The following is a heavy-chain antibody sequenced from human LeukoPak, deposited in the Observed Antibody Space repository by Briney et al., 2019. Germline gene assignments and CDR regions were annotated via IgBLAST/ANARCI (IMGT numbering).Heavy chain of an antibody. CDR1: GGSISSYY. D-gene: IGHD3-3*01. J-gene: IGHJ6*03. Sequence: SETLSLTCTVSGGSISSYYWSWIRQTAGKGLEWIGRIYTSGSTNYNPSLKSRVTMSVDTSKNQFSLKLSSVTAADTAVYYCARESWYYDFWSGYPSTNYYYYYMDVWGKGTTVTVSS. CDR2: IYTSGST. CDR3: ARESWYYDFWSGYPSTNYYYYYMDV. V-gene: IGHV4-4*07.